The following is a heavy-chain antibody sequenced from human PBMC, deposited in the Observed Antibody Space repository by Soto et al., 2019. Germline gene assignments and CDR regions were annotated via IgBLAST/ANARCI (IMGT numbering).Heavy chain of an antibody. CDR1: GGTFSSYA. Sequence: SVKVSCKASGGTFSSYAISWVRQAPGQGLEWMGGIIPIFGTANYAQKSQGRVTITADESTSTAYMELSSLRSEDTAVYYCARDQNILTGYPDSKYYYCGMDVWGQGTTVTVSS. CDR3: ARDQNILTGYPDSKYYYCGMDV. CDR2: IIPIFGTA. J-gene: IGHJ6*02. V-gene: IGHV1-69*13. D-gene: IGHD3-9*01.